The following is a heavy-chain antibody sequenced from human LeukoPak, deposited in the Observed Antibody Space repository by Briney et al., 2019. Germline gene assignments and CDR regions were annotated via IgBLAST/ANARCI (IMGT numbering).Heavy chain of an antibody. D-gene: IGHD3-22*01. CDR3: HYDSSGIVDAFDI. CDR2: INHSGST. CDR1: GGSFSGYY. V-gene: IGHV4-34*01. J-gene: IGHJ3*02. Sequence: PSETLSLTCAVYGGSFSGYYWSWIRQPPGKGLEWIGEINHSGSTNYSPSLKSRVTISVDTSKNQFPLKLSSVTAADTAVYYCHYDSSGIVDAFDIWGQGTMVTVSS.